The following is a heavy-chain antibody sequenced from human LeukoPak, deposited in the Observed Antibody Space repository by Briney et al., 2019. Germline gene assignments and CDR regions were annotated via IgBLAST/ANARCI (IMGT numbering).Heavy chain of an antibody. J-gene: IGHJ4*02. V-gene: IGHV4-61*01. CDR1: GGSVSSGSYY. D-gene: IGHD3-22*01. CDR2: IYYSGST. Sequence: PSETLSLTCTVSGGSVSSGSYYWSWIRQPPGKGLEWIGYIYYSGSTNYNPSLKSRVTISVDTSKNQFSLKLSSVTAADTAVYYCAAPSTTLNYYDSSFPDYWGQGTLVTVSS. CDR3: AAPSTTLNYYDSSFPDY.